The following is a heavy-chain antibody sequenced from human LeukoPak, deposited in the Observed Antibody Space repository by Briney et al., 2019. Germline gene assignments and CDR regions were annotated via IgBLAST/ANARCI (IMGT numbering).Heavy chain of an antibody. CDR3: ARVPYYYDSSDYYHDY. J-gene: IGHJ4*02. V-gene: IGHV4-34*01. D-gene: IGHD3-22*01. CDR1: GGSFRGYY. Sequence: SETLSLTCAVYGGSFRGYYWSWIRQPPGKGLEWIGEINHSGSTNYNPSLKSRVTISVDTSKNQFSLKLSSVTAADTAVYYCARVPYYYDSSDYYHDYWGQGTLVTVSS. CDR2: INHSGST.